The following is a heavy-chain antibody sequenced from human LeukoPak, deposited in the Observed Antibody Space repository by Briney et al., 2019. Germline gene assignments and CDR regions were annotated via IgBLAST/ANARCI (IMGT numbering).Heavy chain of an antibody. Sequence: PGGSLRLSCVVSGIIFRNAWMNWVRQTPGTGLEWVGLIKSKVDGGTTDYAAPVKGRFTISRDDSKNTLYLQMSSLKIEDTAIYYCTKDPPLTGGVYSAHWGPGTLVTVSS. D-gene: IGHD7-27*01. J-gene: IGHJ4*02. CDR1: GIIFRNAW. CDR3: TKDPPLTGGVYSAH. CDR2: IKSKVDGGTT. V-gene: IGHV3-15*07.